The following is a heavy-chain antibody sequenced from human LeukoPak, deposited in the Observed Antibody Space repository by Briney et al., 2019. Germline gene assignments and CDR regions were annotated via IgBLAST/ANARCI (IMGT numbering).Heavy chain of an antibody. J-gene: IGHJ6*02. CDR3: ARSASSSAILNYYYYGMDV. D-gene: IGHD6-13*01. CDR1: GFTVSSNY. V-gene: IGHV3-66*01. CDR2: INSGGST. Sequence: GGSLRLSCAASGFTVSSNYMSWVRQAPGKGLAWVSVINSGGSTYYADSVKGRFTISRDNSKNTLYLQMNSLRAEDTAVYYCARSASSSAILNYYYYGMDVWGQGTTVTVSS.